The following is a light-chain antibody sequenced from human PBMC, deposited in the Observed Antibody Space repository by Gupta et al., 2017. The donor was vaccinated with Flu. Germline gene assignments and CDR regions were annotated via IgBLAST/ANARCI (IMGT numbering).Light chain of an antibody. CDR3: CSYAGSSTSWV. J-gene: IGLJ3*02. V-gene: IGLV2-23*01. CDR1: SSDVGSYNL. Sequence: QSALTQPASVSGSPGQSLTISRTGTSSDVGSYNLVSWYQQHPGKAPKLMIYEGSKRPSGVSNRFSGSKSGNTASLTISGLQAEDEADYYCCSYAGSSTSWVFGGGTKLTVL. CDR2: EGS.